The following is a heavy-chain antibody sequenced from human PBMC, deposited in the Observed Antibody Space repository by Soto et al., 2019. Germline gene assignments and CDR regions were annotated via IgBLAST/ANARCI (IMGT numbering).Heavy chain of an antibody. Sequence: SVKVSCKASGGTFSSYTISWVRQAPGQGLEWMGRIIPILGIANYAQKFQGRVTITADKSTSTAYMELSSLRSEDTAVYYCAGPGGYDHDAFDIWGQGTMVTVSS. J-gene: IGHJ3*02. CDR3: AGPGGYDHDAFDI. CDR1: GGTFSSYT. V-gene: IGHV1-69*02. D-gene: IGHD5-12*01. CDR2: IIPILGIA.